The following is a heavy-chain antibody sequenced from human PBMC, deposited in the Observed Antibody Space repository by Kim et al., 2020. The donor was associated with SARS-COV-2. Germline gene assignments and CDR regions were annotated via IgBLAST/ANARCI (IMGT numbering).Heavy chain of an antibody. D-gene: IGHD6-13*01. V-gene: IGHV3-11*06. CDR3: ARVGQQLRHPPGGPRSTTSYYFDY. CDR2: ISSSSSYT. CDR1: GFTFSDYY. Sequence: GGSLRLSCAASGFTFSDYYMSWIRQAPGKGLEWVSYISSSSSYTNYADSVKGRFTISRDNAENSLYLQMNSLRAEDTAVYYCARVGQQLRHPPGGPRSTTSYYFDYWGQGTLVTVSS. J-gene: IGHJ4*02.